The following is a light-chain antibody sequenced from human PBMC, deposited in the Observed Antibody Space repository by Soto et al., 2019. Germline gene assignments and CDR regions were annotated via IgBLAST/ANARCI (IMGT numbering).Light chain of an antibody. Sequence: PGERATLSCRASQSVSSRDLAWYQQKPGQAPRLLIYATSSRAAGIPDRFSGGGSGTDFTLTISRLEPEDFAVYYCQQYDNSPGYTFGQGTKLEIK. J-gene: IGKJ2*01. V-gene: IGKV3-20*01. CDR3: QQYDNSPGYT. CDR2: ATS. CDR1: QSVSSRD.